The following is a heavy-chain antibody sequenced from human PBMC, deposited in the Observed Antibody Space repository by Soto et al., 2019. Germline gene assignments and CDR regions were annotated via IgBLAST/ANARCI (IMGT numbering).Heavy chain of an antibody. J-gene: IGHJ5*02. D-gene: IGHD3-16*01. V-gene: IGHV3-30*18. Sequence: QVQLVESGGGVVQPGRSLRLSCAAAGFTFSSYGMHWVRQAPGKGLEWLAVISCDGKNKYYADSVKGRFTISRDNSKNTLDLQMNSLRAEDTAVYYCAKGARNLITFVGVIDPWGQGTLVTVSS. CDR1: GFTFSSYG. CDR3: AKGARNLITFVGVIDP. CDR2: ISCDGKNK.